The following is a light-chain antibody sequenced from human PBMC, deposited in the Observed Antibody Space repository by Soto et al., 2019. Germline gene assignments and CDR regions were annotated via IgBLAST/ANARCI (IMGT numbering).Light chain of an antibody. CDR1: ESVYRS. V-gene: IGKV3-11*01. J-gene: IGKJ5*01. CDR2: DAS. Sequence: EIVLPQSPATLSLSPGERATLSCRASESVYRSLAWYQHKPCQAPRLLLYDASNRATGVPARFSGSGSGTDFTLTISSLEPQDFALYYCQQRNDWRRGTFGQGTRLEIK. CDR3: QQRNDWRRGT.